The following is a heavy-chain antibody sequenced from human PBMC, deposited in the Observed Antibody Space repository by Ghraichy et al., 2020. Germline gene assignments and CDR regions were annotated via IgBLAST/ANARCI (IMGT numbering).Heavy chain of an antibody. CDR1: GYTFTGYY. V-gene: IGHV1-2*02. Sequence: ASVKVSCKASGYTFTGYYMHWVRQAPGQGLEWMGWINPNSGGTNYAQKFQGRVTMTRDTSISTAYMELSRLRSDDTAVYYCARDREIAVAGTGGWFDPWGQGTLVTVSS. CDR3: ARDREIAVAGTGGWFDP. J-gene: IGHJ5*02. D-gene: IGHD6-19*01. CDR2: INPNSGGT.